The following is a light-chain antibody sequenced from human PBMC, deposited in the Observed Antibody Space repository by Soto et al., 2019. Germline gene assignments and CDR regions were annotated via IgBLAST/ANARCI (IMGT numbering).Light chain of an antibody. CDR3: CSYTSSSIRV. CDR2: EFR. J-gene: IGLJ3*02. CDR1: SSDVGGYNY. Sequence: QSALTQPASVSGSPGQSITISCTGTSSDVGGYNYVSWYQQHPGKAPKFIIYEFRNRPPGVSNRLSGSKSGNTSSLTISRHQADDDAYYYCCSYTSSSIRVFGGGTKLTVL. V-gene: IGLV2-14*01.